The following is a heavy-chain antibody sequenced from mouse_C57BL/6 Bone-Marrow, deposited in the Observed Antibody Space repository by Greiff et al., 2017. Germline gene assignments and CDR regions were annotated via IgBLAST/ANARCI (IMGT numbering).Heavy chain of an antibody. CDR3: ERDGYYAMDY. J-gene: IGHJ4*01. Sequence: QVQLQQPGAELVRPGSSVKLSCKASGYTFTSYWMDWVKQRPGQGLEWIGNIYPSDSETHYNQKFKDKATLTVDKSSSTAYMQLSSLTSEDSAVYDCERDGYYAMDYWGQGTSVTVSS. CDR2: IYPSDSET. V-gene: IGHV1-61*01. D-gene: IGHD2-3*01. CDR1: GYTFTSYW.